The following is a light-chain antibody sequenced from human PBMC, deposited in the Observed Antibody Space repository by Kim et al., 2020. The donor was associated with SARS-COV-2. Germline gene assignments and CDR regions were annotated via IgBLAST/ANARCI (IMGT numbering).Light chain of an antibody. CDR3: QAWDSSTEKV. CDR1: KLGDKY. V-gene: IGLV3-1*01. J-gene: IGLJ1*01. Sequence: SYELTQPPSVSVSPGQTASITCSGDKLGDKYACXYQQKPGQSPVLVIYQDSKRPSGIPERFSGSNSGNTATLTISGTQAMDEADYYCQAWDSSTEKVFGT. CDR2: QDS.